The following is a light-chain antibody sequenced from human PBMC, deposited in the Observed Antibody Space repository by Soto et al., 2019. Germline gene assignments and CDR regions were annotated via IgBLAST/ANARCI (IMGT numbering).Light chain of an antibody. CDR3: QPLTSYLPIT. J-gene: IGKJ5*01. Sequence: DIQLTQSPSFLSASVGDRVTITCRASQGISSYLAWYQQKPGKAPKLLIYAASTLQSGVPSRFSGSGSGTEFTLTISSLQPEDFATYYCQPLTSYLPITFGQGTRLEIK. CDR2: AAS. V-gene: IGKV1-9*01. CDR1: QGISSY.